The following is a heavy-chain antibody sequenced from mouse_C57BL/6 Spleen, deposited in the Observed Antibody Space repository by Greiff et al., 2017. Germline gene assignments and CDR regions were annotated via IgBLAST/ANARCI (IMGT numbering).Heavy chain of an antibody. CDR1: GYAFSSYW. J-gene: IGHJ4*01. CDR3: ARGRVYDGYPYAMDY. V-gene: IGHV1-80*01. CDR2: IYPGDGDT. Sequence: VQLQQSGAELVKPGASVKISCKASGYAFSSYWMNWVKQRPGKGLEWIGQIYPGDGDTNYNGKFKGKATLTADKSSSTAYMQLSSLTSEDSAVYFCARGRVYDGYPYAMDYWGQGTSVTVSS. D-gene: IGHD2-3*01.